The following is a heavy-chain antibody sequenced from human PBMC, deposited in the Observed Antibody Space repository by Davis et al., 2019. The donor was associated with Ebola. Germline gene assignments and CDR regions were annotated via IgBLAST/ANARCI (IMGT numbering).Heavy chain of an antibody. CDR3: ARDLRPYDFWSGYNY. CDR2: IIPMRGSP. D-gene: IGHD3-3*01. Sequence: AALVKVSCKASGGSFNNYEITWVRQAPGQGLEWMGGIIPMRGSPNYAQKFQGRVTMTRDTSTSTVYMELSSLRSEDTAVYYCARDLRPYDFWSGYNYWGQGTLVTVSS. J-gene: IGHJ4*02. CDR1: GGSFNNYE. V-gene: IGHV1-69*10.